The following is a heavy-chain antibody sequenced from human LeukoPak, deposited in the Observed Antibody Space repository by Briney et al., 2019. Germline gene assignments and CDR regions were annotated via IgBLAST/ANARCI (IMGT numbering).Heavy chain of an antibody. CDR2: INSDGSST. J-gene: IGHJ4*02. CDR1: GFTFSSYW. V-gene: IGHV3-74*01. Sequence: GGSLRLSCAASGFTFSSYWMHWVRQAPGKGLVWVSRINSDGSSTTYADSVKGRFTISRDNAKNTLYLQMNSLRAEDTAVYYCARVTYSGSYQDDYWGQGTLVTVSS. D-gene: IGHD1-26*01. CDR3: ARVTYSGSYQDDY.